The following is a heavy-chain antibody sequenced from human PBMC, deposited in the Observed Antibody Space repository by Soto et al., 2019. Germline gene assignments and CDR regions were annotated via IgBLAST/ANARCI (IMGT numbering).Heavy chain of an antibody. CDR2: IIPIFGTA. CDR3: ARLSGYSSGWYEFDY. CDR1: GGTFSSYA. V-gene: IGHV1-69*13. D-gene: IGHD6-19*01. J-gene: IGHJ4*02. Sequence: SVKVSCKASGGTFSSYAISWVRQAPGQGLEWMGGIIPIFGTANYAQKFQGRVTITADESTSTAYMELSSVTAADTAVYYCARLSGYSSGWYEFDYWGQGTLVTVSS.